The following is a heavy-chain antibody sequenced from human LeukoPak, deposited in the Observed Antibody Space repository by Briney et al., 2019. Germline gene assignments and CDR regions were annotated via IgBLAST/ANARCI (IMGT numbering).Heavy chain of an antibody. CDR1: GFSFISYA. J-gene: IGHJ4*02. CDR2: IRSKVNDYTA. Sequence: GGSLRLSCEVSGFSFISYAMHWVRQAPGKGLEWVGRIRSKVNDYTAEYAASVKGRFTMSRDDSKNSLYLQMNTLITEDTAVYYCAREYSAGLDYWGQGTLVTVSS. CDR3: AREYSAGLDY. D-gene: IGHD2-21*01. V-gene: IGHV3-72*01.